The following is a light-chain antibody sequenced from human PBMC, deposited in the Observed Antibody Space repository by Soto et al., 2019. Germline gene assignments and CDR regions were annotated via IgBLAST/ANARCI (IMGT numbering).Light chain of an antibody. CDR3: SSYTSTITVL. CDR1: SSDVGASKY. V-gene: IGLV2-14*01. Sequence: QSALTQPASVSGSPGQSITISCTGTSSDVGASKYVSWYQQHPGKAPKLMIYEVSNRPSGVSNRFSGSKSGNTASLTISGLPAEDEADYYGSSYTSTITVLFGGGTQLTVL. J-gene: IGLJ2*01. CDR2: EVS.